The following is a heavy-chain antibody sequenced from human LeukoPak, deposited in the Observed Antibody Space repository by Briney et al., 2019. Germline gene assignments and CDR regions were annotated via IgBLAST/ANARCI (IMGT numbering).Heavy chain of an antibody. D-gene: IGHD1-1*01. CDR1: GFTFSSHS. V-gene: IGHV3-21*01. CDR3: ARDRSWNPYYFDY. Sequence: GGSLRLSCAASGFTFSSHSMSSVRQAPGEGLEWVSSISSSSSYIYYADSVKGRFTTSRDNAKNSLYLQMNSLRADDTAVYYCARDRSWNPYYFDYWGQGTLVTVSS. CDR2: ISSSSSYI. J-gene: IGHJ4*02.